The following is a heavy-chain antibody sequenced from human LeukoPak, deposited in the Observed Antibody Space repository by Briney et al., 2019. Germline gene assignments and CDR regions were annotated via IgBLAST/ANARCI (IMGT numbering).Heavy chain of an antibody. Sequence: GGSLRLSCAVSGFTFSTYAMRWVRQAPGKGLEWVSTVSGGGGSTYYADSVKGRFTISRDNSKNTLSLQMSSLRAEDTAVYYCAKGTYTYFDFWGQGILVTVSS. J-gene: IGHJ4*02. CDR3: AKGTYTYFDF. D-gene: IGHD5-18*01. CDR2: VSGGGGST. V-gene: IGHV3-23*01. CDR1: GFTFSTYA.